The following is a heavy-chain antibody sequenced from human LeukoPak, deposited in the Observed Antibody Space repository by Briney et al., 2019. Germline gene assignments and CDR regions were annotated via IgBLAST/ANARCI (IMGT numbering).Heavy chain of an antibody. CDR1: GFTFSSYG. CDR3: TGSFGELTFFDY. V-gene: IGHV3-49*04. J-gene: IGHJ4*02. Sequence: GGSLRLSCAASGFTFSSYGMSWVRQAPGKGLEWVGFIRSKAYGGPTEYAASVKGRFTISRDDSKSIAYLQMNSLKTEDTAVYYCTGSFGELTFFDYWGQGTLVTVSS. D-gene: IGHD3-10*01. CDR2: IRSKAYGGPT.